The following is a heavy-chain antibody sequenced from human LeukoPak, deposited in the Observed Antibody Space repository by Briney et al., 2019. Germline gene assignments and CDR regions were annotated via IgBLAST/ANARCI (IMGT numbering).Heavy chain of an antibody. CDR2: ISSDGIM. J-gene: IGHJ4*02. CDR1: GFMFSSYE. D-gene: IGHD5-24*01. V-gene: IGHV3-48*03. CDR3: ARDNQAEINFDY. Sequence: GGSLRLSCAASGFMFSSYEMNWVRQAPGKGLEWVSYISSDGIMYYADSVKGRFTISRDNAKNSLYLQMNSLRAEDTAVYYCARDNQAEINFDYWGQGTLVTVSS.